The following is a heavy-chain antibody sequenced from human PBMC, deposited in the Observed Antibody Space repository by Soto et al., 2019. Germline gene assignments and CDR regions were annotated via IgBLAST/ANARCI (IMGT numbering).Heavy chain of an antibody. CDR3: ASHWGQAKRYYYYGMDV. Sequence: ASVKVSCKASGGTFNSYAISWVRQAPGQGLEWMGGIIPIFGTADYAQKFQGRITITADESTSTAYMELSSLRSEDTAVYYCASHWGQAKRYYYYGMDVWGQGTTVTVSS. CDR1: GGTFNSYA. J-gene: IGHJ6*02. D-gene: IGHD7-27*01. CDR2: IIPIFGTA. V-gene: IGHV1-69*13.